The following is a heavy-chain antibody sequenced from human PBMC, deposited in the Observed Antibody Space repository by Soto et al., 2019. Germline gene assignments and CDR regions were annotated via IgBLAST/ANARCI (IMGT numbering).Heavy chain of an antibody. CDR1: GGSISSGGYS. CDR3: ARVRSDDILTGYQLYYFDY. Sequence: SETLSLTCAVSGGSISSGGYSWSWIRQPPGKGLEWIGYIYHSGSTYYNPSLKSRVTISVDRSKNQFSLKLSSVTAADTAVYYCARVRSDDILTGYQLYYFDYWGQGNLVTVSS. V-gene: IGHV4-30-2*01. D-gene: IGHD3-9*01. J-gene: IGHJ4*02. CDR2: IYHSGST.